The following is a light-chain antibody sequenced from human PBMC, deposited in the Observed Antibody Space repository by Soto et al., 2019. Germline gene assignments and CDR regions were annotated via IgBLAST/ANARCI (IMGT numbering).Light chain of an antibody. CDR1: QSISSW. J-gene: IGKJ3*01. V-gene: IGKV1-5*01. CDR3: QQYNSYSTT. CDR2: DAS. Sequence: DIQMTQSPSTLSASVGDRVTITCRASQSISSWLAWYQQKPGKAPKLLIYDASSLESGVPSRFSGSGSGTEFTLTIRSLQPDDFATYSCQQYNSYSTTFVPGGQGDMK.